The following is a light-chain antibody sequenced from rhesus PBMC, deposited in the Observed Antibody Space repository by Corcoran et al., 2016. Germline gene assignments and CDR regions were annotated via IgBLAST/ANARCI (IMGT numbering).Light chain of an antibody. CDR2: GAS. CDR1: QSVSRS. V-gene: IGKV3-53*01. J-gene: IGKJ2*01. Sequence: QVILTQSPATLSLSPGERATLSCRASQSVSRSLAWYQQKPGQAPRLLIYGASSRANDIPDRFSGSGSGTDFTLTISSLEPEDFAVYYCQKYSSSPYSFGQGTKLEI. CDR3: QKYSSSPYS.